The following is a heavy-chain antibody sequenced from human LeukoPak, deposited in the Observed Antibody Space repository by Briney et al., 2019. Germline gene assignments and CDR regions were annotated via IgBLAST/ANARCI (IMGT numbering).Heavy chain of an antibody. D-gene: IGHD6-6*01. CDR3: ARERSGIAALGDAFDI. Sequence: SEALSLTCTVSGGSISSYYWTWIRQPPGKGLEWIGYIHYSGSTNYKPSLKSRVTISVDTSKNQFSLKLSSVTAADTAVYYCARERSGIAALGDAFDIWGQGTMVTVSS. J-gene: IGHJ3*02. CDR1: GGSISSYY. V-gene: IGHV4-59*01. CDR2: IHYSGST.